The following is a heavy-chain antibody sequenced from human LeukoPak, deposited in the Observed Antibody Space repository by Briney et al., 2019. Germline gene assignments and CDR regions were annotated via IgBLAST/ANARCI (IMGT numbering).Heavy chain of an antibody. Sequence: GGSLRLSCAASGFTFSSYAMSWVRQAPGKGLEWVSAISGSGGSTHYADSVKGRFTISRDNSKNTLYLQMNSLRAEDTAVYYCAKGDIVVVPAALDYWGQGTLVTVSS. V-gene: IGHV3-23*01. CDR1: GFTFSSYA. D-gene: IGHD2-2*01. CDR3: AKGDIVVVPAALDY. CDR2: ISGSGGST. J-gene: IGHJ4*02.